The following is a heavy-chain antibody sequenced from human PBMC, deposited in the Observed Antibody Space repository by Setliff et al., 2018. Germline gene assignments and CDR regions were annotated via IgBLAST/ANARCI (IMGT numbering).Heavy chain of an antibody. J-gene: IGHJ4*02. D-gene: IGHD1-26*01. CDR1: GYTFTSYG. Sequence: ASVKVSCKASGYTFTSYGISWVRQAPGQGREWMGWISAYNGNTNYAQKLQGRVTMTRDTSTSTVYMELSSLRSEDTAVYYCARDGGGSYSNFDYWGQGTLVTVSS. CDR2: ISAYNGNT. CDR3: ARDGGGSYSNFDY. V-gene: IGHV1-18*01.